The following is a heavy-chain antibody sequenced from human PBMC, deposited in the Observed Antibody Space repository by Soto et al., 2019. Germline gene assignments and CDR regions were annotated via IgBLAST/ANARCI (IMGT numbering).Heavy chain of an antibody. CDR3: ARHGVLHAFDI. CDR2: IYYSGST. J-gene: IGHJ3*02. CDR1: GGSISSSSYY. D-gene: IGHD2-8*01. Sequence: QLQLQESGPGLVKPSETLSLTCTVSGGSISSSSYYWGWIRQPPGKGLEWIGSIYYSGSTYYNPSLKSRVTISVDTSKNQFSLKLSSVTAADTAVYYCARHGVLHAFDIWGQGTMVTVSS. V-gene: IGHV4-39*01.